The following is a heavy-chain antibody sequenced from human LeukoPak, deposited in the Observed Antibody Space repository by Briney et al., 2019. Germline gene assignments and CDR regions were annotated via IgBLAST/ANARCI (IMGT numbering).Heavy chain of an antibody. CDR1: GGSISSYY. CDR2: IYYSGST. J-gene: IGHJ6*02. V-gene: IGHV4-59*01. CDR3: ARAGYYYGMDV. Sequence: SGTLSLTCTVSGGSISSYYWSWIRQPPGKGLEWIGYIYYSGSTNYNPSLKSRVTISVDTSKNQFSLKLSSVTAADTAVYYCARAGYYYGMDVWGQGTTVTVSS.